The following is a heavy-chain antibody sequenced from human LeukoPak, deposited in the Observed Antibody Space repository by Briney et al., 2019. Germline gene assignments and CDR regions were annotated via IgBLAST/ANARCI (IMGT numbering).Heavy chain of an antibody. CDR2: ITATAGTT. J-gene: IGHJ4*02. Sequence: GGSLRLSCEASGFNFKYYGMNWVRQAPGKGLEWVSAITATAGTTYYADSVKGRFTISRDISKNTLFLQMSSLRAEDTAVYYCAKDLDGSGMYGGIDSWGQGTLVIVSS. V-gene: IGHV3-23*01. CDR3: AKDLDGSGMYGGIDS. CDR1: GFNFKYYG. D-gene: IGHD6-19*01.